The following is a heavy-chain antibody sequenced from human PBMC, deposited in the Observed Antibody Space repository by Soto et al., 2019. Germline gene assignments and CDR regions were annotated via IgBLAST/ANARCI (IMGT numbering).Heavy chain of an antibody. CDR1: EGSISGGGYC. Sequence: PSETLSLTYAVSEGSISGGGYCWSWIQQPPGKGLEWIGYIYHSGSTYYNPSLKSRVTISVDRSKNQFSLKLSSVTAADTAVYYCARGRWLQLHVFDIWGHGTMVTVSS. CDR2: IYHSGST. CDR3: ARGRWLQLHVFDI. D-gene: IGHD5-12*01. V-gene: IGHV4-30-2*01. J-gene: IGHJ3*02.